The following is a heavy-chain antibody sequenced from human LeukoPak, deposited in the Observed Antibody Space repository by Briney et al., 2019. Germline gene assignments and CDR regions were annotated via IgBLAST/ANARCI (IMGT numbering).Heavy chain of an antibody. CDR1: GYSISSGYY. V-gene: IGHV4-38-2*02. CDR2: IYHSGST. J-gene: IGHJ5*02. D-gene: IGHD3-10*01. CDR3: ARNKDRYGSGRVHFDP. Sequence: SETLSLTCTVSGYSISSGYYWGWIRQPPGKGLEWIGSIYHSGSTYYNPSLKSRVTISVDTSKNQFSLKLSSVTAADTAVYYCARNKDRYGSGRVHFDPWGQGTLVTVSS.